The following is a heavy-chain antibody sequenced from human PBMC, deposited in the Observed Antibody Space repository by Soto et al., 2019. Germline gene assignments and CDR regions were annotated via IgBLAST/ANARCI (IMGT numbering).Heavy chain of an antibody. D-gene: IGHD3-10*01. J-gene: IGHJ5*02. Sequence: QVQLVQSGAEVKKPGSSVKVSCKSSGGTFSTYGFFWVRQAPGQGLEWMGGIIPIFGTTNYAQKFQDRVTITTAESTSTVYMELASLKSEDTGVYYWARGAVRVFSAPPRIEPCGQGTLVIAPS. V-gene: IGHV1-69*01. CDR3: ARGAVRVFSAPPRIEP. CDR2: IIPIFGTT. CDR1: GGTFSTYG.